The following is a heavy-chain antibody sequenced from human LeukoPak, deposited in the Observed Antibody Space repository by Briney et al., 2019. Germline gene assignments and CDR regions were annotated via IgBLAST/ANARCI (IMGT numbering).Heavy chain of an antibody. Sequence: SETLSLTCTVSGGPFSTYYWSWIRQPAGKGLEWIGHIYTSGATNYNPSLKSRVTMSIDTSKNQFSLKLSSVTAADTAVYYCARDAKYYYGSRTYFFFEYWGQGTLLTVSS. CDR3: ARDAKYYYGSRTYFFFEY. D-gene: IGHD3-10*01. CDR2: IYTSGAT. V-gene: IGHV4-4*07. CDR1: GGPFSTYY. J-gene: IGHJ4*02.